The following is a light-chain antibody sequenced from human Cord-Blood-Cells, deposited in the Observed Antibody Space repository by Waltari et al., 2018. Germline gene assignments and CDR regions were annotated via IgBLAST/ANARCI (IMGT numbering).Light chain of an antibody. CDR2: GAA. V-gene: IGKV3-15*01. CDR3: QQYNNWPPLT. J-gene: IGKJ4*01. CDR1: QSVSSN. Sequence: IVITHSPVTLSVSPGGRATLSCRASQSVSSNLAWYQQKPGQAPRLLIYGAATRATGIPARFSGSGSGTEFTLTISSLQSEDFAVYYCQQYNNWPPLTFGGGTKVEIK.